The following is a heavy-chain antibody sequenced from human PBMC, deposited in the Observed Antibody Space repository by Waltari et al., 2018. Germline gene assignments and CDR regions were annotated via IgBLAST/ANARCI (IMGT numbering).Heavy chain of an antibody. D-gene: IGHD3-10*01. J-gene: IGHJ6*02. V-gene: IGHV1-69*04. Sequence: QVELVQSGAEMQQPGSSVKVCCKASGGTFSSNSSTWVRLAPGQGLEWMGRIIPIIGITNYAQKFQGRITIIADESTNTAYMELSSLRSEDTAVYYCARGEILVRGVMDVWGHGTTVTVSS. CDR2: IIPIIGIT. CDR3: ARGEILVRGVMDV. CDR1: GGTFSSNS.